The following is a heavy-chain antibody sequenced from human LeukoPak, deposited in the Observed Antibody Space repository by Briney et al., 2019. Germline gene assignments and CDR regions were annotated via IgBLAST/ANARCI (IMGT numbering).Heavy chain of an antibody. CDR2: INPNSGGT. V-gene: IGHV1-2*04. CDR3: ARDARYADDRYFDC. CDR1: GYTFTGYY. J-gene: IGHJ4*02. D-gene: IGHD5-12*01. Sequence: ASVKVSCKASGYTFTGYYMHWVRQAPGQGLEWMGWINPNSGGTNYAQKFQGWVTMTRDTSISTAYMELSRLRSDDTAVYYCARDARYADDRYFDCWGQGTLVTVSS.